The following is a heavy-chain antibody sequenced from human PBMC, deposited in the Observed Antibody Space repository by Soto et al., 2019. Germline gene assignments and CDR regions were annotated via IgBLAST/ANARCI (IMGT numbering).Heavy chain of an antibody. CDR3: AKVRADYVWGSYRSFDY. CDR1: GFTFSSYG. J-gene: IGHJ4*02. Sequence: GGSLRLSCAASGFTFSSYGMHWVRQAPGKGLERVAVISYDGSNKYYADSVKGRFTISRDNSKNTLYLQMNSLRAEDTAVYYCAKVRADYVWGSYRSFDYWGQGTLVTVS. CDR2: ISYDGSNK. D-gene: IGHD3-16*02. V-gene: IGHV3-30*18.